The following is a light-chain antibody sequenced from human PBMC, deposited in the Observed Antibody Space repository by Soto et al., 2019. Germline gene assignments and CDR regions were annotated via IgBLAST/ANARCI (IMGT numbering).Light chain of an antibody. J-gene: IGLJ1*01. V-gene: IGLV2-14*01. CDR2: EVT. CDR1: SGDVGGYDY. Sequence: QSALTQPASVSGSPGQSIAISCTGTSGDVGGYDYVSWYQQHPGKAPKLMIYEVTKRPSWVSNRFSGSKSGNTASLTISGRQPEDEADYYCGSQTSGSPRVFGSGTKLTVL. CDR3: GSQTSGSPRV.